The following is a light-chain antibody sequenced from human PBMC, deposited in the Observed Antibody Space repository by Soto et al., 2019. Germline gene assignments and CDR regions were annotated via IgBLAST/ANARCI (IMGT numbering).Light chain of an antibody. CDR2: GAS. CDR1: QSVSSN. J-gene: IGKJ1*01. Sequence: EIVMTQSPATLSVSPGERASLSCRASQSVSSNLAWYQQKPGQAPRLLISGASTRATGIPARFSVSGSGTEFTLTISSLQSEDVAVYYCKQYNVWPLTFGQGTKVDIK. V-gene: IGKV3D-15*01. CDR3: KQYNVWPLT.